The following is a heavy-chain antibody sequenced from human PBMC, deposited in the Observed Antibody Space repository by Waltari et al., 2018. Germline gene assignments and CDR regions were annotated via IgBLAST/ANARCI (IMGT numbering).Heavy chain of an antibody. CDR3: AREYEDILTGYYDY. D-gene: IGHD3-9*01. Sequence: EVQLVESGGGLVQPGGSLRLSCAASGFPFSGYWMSWVRQAPGKGLEWVANIKQDGSEKYYVDSVKDRFTISRDNAKNSLYLQMNSLRAEDTAVYYCAREYEDILTGYYDYWGQGTLVTVSS. J-gene: IGHJ4*02. V-gene: IGHV3-7*01. CDR1: GFPFSGYW. CDR2: IKQDGSEK.